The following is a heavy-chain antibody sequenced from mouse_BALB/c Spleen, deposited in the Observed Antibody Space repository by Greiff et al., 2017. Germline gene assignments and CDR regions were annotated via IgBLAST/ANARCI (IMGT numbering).Heavy chain of an antibody. V-gene: IGHV1-7*01. CDR1: GYTFTSYW. Sequence: QVQLQQPGAELAKPGASVKMSCKASGYTFTSYWMHWVKQRPGQGLEWIGYINPSTGYTEYNQKFKDKATLTADKSSSTAYMQLSSLTSEDSAVYYCTRDDYDAWFAYWGQGTLVTVSA. CDR3: TRDDYDAWFAY. CDR2: INPSTGYT. D-gene: IGHD2-4*01. J-gene: IGHJ3*01.